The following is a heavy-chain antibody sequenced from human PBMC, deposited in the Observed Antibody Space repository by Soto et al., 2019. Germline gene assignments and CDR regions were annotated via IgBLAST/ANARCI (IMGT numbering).Heavy chain of an antibody. CDR1: GGPISSGGYY. J-gene: IGHJ6*01. CDR3: ARESYYDPFRGNSHYYVMDV. Sequence: PSETLSLTCTVSGGPISSGGYYWSWLRQHPGKGLEWIGYIYYSGSTYYNPSLKSRVTISVDTSKNQFSLKLSSVTAADTAVYYCARESYYDPFRGNSHYYVMDVWGQGTTVTVSS. CDR2: IYYSGST. D-gene: IGHD3-3*01. V-gene: IGHV4-31*03.